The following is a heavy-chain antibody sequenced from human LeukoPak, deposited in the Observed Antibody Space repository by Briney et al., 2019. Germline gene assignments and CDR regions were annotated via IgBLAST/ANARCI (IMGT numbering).Heavy chain of an antibody. CDR1: GYTFTTFW. CDR2: INHDGLSA. D-gene: IGHD3-22*01. Sequence: PGGSLGLSRATPGYTFTTFWTHWVPQAPGKGLVWVSRINHDGLSATYADSVKGRSTISRDNAKNTVYLQMNSLRAEYTAVYYWVRDWGYESGRYWQKYFDTWGQGTLVTVSS. J-gene: IGHJ4*02. V-gene: IGHV3-74*01. CDR3: VRDWGYESGRYWQKYFDT.